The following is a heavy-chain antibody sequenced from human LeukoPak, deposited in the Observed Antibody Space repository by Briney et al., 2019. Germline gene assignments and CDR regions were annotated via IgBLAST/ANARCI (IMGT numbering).Heavy chain of an antibody. CDR2: IYYSGST. J-gene: IGHJ1*01. D-gene: IGHD3-22*01. Sequence: PSQTLSLTCTVSGGSISRGDYYWSWIRQPPGKGLEWIGYIYYSGSTYYNPSLKSRVTISVDTSKNQFSLKLSSVTAADTAVYYCARGYYDSSGRIAEYFQHWGQGTLVTVSS. V-gene: IGHV4-30-4*01. CDR3: ARGYYDSSGRIAEYFQH. CDR1: GGSISRGDYY.